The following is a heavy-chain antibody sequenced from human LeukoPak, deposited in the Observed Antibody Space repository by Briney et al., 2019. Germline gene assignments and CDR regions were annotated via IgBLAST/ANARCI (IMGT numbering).Heavy chain of an antibody. V-gene: IGHV3-48*02. CDR2: ISTSAGTI. CDR3: ARGAGSGGWLVDY. CDR1: GFTFSSYT. J-gene: IGHJ4*02. D-gene: IGHD6-13*01. Sequence: PGGSLRLSCAASGFTFSSYTMNWLRQAPGKGLEWVSFISTSAGTIYYADSVKGRFTISRDNAKNSLYLQMNGLRDEDTAVYYCARGAGSGGWLVDYWGQGTLVTVSS.